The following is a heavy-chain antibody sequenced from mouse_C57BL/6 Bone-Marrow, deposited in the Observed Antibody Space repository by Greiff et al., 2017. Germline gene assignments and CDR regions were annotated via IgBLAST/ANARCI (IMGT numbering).Heavy chain of an antibody. J-gene: IGHJ4*01. V-gene: IGHV6-6*01. CDR1: GFTFSDAW. CDR2: IRNKANNHAT. D-gene: IGHD1-1*01. Sequence: EVQGVESGGGLVQPGGSMKLSCAASGFTFSDAWMDWVRQSPEKGLEWVAEIRNKANNHATYYAESVKGRFTISRDDSESSVYLQMNSLSAEDTGIYYYNRPAPYGSCHYYAMDYWGQGTSVTVSS. CDR3: NRPAPYGSCHYYAMDY.